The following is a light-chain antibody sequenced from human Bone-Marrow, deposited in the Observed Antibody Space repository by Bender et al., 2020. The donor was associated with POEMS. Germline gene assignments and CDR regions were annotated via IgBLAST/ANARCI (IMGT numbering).Light chain of an antibody. J-gene: IGLJ2*01. Sequence: QSALTQPPSVSGSPGQSITISCTGTISDVGTYNLVSWYQHHPGKAPKRIIYDVDQRPVGVAHRSSCTNAGTTASPTTSGLPSEEEAYYYCCSYAGSQIVFGGGTTLTVL. CDR1: ISDVGTYNL. CDR3: CSYAGSQIV. CDR2: DVD. V-gene: IGLV2-23*02.